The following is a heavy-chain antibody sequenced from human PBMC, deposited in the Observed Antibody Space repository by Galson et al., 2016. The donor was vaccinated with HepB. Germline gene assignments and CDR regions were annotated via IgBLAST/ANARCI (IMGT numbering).Heavy chain of an antibody. CDR3: AHQSRGYNYGYVR. CDR1: GLSLRTSGEG. V-gene: IGHV2-5*01. J-gene: IGHJ4*02. CDR2: VYWNDDK. D-gene: IGHD5-18*01. Sequence: PALVKPTQTLTLTCTFSGLSLRTSGEGVAWIRQPPGKALEWLALVYWNDDKRYSPTLKSRLTITKDTPRNLVVLRMTNMEPVDTATYYCAHQSRGYNYGYVRWGQGTLVTVSS.